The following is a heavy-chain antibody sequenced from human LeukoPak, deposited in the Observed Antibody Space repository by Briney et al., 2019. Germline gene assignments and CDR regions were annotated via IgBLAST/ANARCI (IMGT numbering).Heavy chain of an antibody. V-gene: IGHV5-10-1*01. Sequence: GEALQISCKGSGSSFTSYWISWGRPMPGKGLEWMGRIDPSDSYTNYSPSFQGHVTISADKSISTAYLQWSSLKASDTAMYYCAALYSGYDYEDYWGQGTLVTVS. D-gene: IGHD5-12*01. J-gene: IGHJ4*02. CDR2: IDPSDSYT. CDR3: AALYSGYDYEDY. CDR1: GSSFTSYW.